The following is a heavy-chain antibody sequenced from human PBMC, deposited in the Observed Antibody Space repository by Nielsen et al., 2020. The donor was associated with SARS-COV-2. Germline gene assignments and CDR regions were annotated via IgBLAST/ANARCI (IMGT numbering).Heavy chain of an antibody. V-gene: IGHV1-3*04. J-gene: IGHJ4*02. CDR2: INSDSGNT. CDR1: GYTFTAYA. CDR3: ARSRGCSATSCFFDY. Sequence: ASVKVSCKASGYTFTAYAIHWVRQDPGQRLEWMGWINSDSGNTKYSQKFRGRVTITRDTSAGTAYMELSGLSSEDTAVYYCARSRGCSATSCFFDYWGQGALVTVSS. D-gene: IGHD2-2*01.